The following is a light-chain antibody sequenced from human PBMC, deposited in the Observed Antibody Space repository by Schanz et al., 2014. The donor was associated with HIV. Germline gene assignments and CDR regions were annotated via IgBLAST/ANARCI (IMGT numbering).Light chain of an antibody. Sequence: QSALTQPASVSGSPGQSISISCTGTSGDVGSYNYVSWYQQHPGKAPKLMIYDVSNRPSGVSSRFSGSKSGNTASLTISGLQDEDEADYYCCSYTTTSTDVFGAGTKLTVL. CDR1: SGDVGSYNY. CDR3: CSYTTTSTDV. CDR2: DVS. J-gene: IGLJ1*01. V-gene: IGLV2-14*03.